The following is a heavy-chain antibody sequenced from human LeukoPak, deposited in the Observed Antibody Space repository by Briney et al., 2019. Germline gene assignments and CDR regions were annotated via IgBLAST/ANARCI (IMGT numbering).Heavy chain of an antibody. D-gene: IGHD3-22*01. CDR3: AASSGYDSSGYSDY. V-gene: IGHV1-58*01. J-gene: IGHJ4*02. Sequence: GTSVKVSCKASGSTFTSSAVQWLRQPRGQPLEWIGWIVVGSGNTNYAQKFQERVTITRDMSTSTAYMELSSLRSEDTAVYYCAASSGYDSSGYSDYWGQGTLVTVSS. CDR2: IVVGSGNT. CDR1: GSTFTSSA.